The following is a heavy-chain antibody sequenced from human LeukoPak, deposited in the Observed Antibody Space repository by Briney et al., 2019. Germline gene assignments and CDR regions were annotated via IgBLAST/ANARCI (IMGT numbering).Heavy chain of an antibody. CDR3: ARDQYYYDSSGYGGLYYFDY. CDR1: GGSISSYY. J-gene: IGHJ4*02. CDR2: IYTSGST. D-gene: IGHD3-22*01. Sequence: SETLSLTCTVSGGSISSYYWSWIRQPAGKGLEWIGRIYTSGSTNYNPSLKSRVTMSVDTSKNQFSLKLSSVTAADTAVYYCARDQYYYDSSGYGGLYYFDYWGQGTLVTVSS. V-gene: IGHV4-4*07.